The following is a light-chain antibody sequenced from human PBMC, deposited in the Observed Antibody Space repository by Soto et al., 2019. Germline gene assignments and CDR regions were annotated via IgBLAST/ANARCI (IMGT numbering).Light chain of an antibody. V-gene: IGKV3-20*01. CDR3: QQYGNSPWT. CDR2: RTS. CDR1: QSVTSNY. J-gene: IGKJ1*01. Sequence: EIVLTQSPGTLSLSPGERATLSCRASQSVTSNYLAWYQQKPGQTPRRLIYRTSTRAPGIPDRFSASGSGTDFTLTISRLEPEDFAVYYCQQYGNSPWTFGHGTKVDIK.